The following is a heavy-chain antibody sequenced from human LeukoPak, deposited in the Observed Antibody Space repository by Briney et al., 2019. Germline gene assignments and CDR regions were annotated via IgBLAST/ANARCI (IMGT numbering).Heavy chain of an antibody. Sequence: ASVKVSCKASGYTFTGYYMHWVRQAPGQGLEWMGWINPNSGGTNYAQKFQGWVTMTRDTSISTAYMELSGLRSDDTAVYYCARAGRVEDYGLLSCINWGQGTLVTVSS. CDR1: GYTFTGYY. CDR3: ARAGRVEDYGLLSCIN. V-gene: IGHV1-2*04. CDR2: INPNSGGT. J-gene: IGHJ4*02. D-gene: IGHD2-2*01.